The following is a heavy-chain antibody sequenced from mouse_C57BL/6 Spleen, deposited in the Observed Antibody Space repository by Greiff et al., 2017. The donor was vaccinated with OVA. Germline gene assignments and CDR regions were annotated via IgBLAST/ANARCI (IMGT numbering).Heavy chain of an antibody. CDR1: GYTFTSYW. CDR3: ARSFTTVVEDFDY. CDR2: IDPSDSYT. V-gene: IGHV1-69*01. Sequence: VQLQQPGAELVMPGASVKLSCKASGYTFTSYWMHWVKQRPGQGLEWIGEIDPSDSYTNYNQKFKGKSTLTVDKSSSTAYMQLSSLTSEDSAVYYCARSFTTVVEDFDYWGQGTTLTVSS. J-gene: IGHJ2*01. D-gene: IGHD1-1*01.